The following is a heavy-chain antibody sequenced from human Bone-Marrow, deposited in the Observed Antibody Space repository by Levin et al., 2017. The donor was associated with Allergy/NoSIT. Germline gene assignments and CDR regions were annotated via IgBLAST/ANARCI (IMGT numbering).Heavy chain of an antibody. CDR2: ITASSTNI. J-gene: IGHJ4*02. CDR3: ARDFRIVGALVFDS. D-gene: IGHD1-26*01. V-gene: IGHV3-21*01. Sequence: PGGSLRLSCAASGFTFSSYTMNWVRQGPGKGLDWVASITASSTNIHYADSVKGRFTISRDNAQNSLYLQMNNLRAEDTAVYYCARDFRIVGALVFDSWGQGALVTVSS. CDR1: GFTFSSYT.